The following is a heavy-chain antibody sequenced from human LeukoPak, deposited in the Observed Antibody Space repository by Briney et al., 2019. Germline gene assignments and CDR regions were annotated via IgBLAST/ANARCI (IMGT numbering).Heavy chain of an antibody. D-gene: IGHD2-2*01. CDR3: ARLTCSSTSRYSFRADGWFDP. J-gene: IGHJ5*02. CDR2: IYHSGST. Sequence: SETLSPTCAVSGYSISSGYYWGWIRQPPGKGLEWIGSIYHSGSTYYNPALKSRVTISVDTSKNQFSLKLSSVTAADTAVYYCARLTCSSTSRYSFRADGWFDPWGQGTLVTVSS. V-gene: IGHV4-38-2*01. CDR1: GYSISSGYY.